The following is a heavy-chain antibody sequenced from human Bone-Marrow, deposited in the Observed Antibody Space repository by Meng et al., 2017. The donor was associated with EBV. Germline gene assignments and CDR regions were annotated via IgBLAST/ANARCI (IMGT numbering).Heavy chain of an antibody. CDR2: MYYNGIT. J-gene: IGHJ4*02. Sequence: QFRLQESGPGLVKPSQTLSLPCAVSGGSIRTGYYYWTWIRQPPGKGLEWIGYMYYNGITYYNPSLKSRVTISGDSSKNQFSLKLTSVTAADTAVYFCARGSSFCSGGSCFENWGQGTLVTVSS. CDR1: GGSIRTGYYY. D-gene: IGHD2-15*01. V-gene: IGHV4-30-4*01. CDR3: ARGSSFCSGGSCFEN.